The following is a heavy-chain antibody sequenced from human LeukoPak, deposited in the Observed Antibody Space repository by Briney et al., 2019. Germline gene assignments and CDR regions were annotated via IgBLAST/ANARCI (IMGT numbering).Heavy chain of an antibody. Sequence: PGGSLRLSCAASGFTFSSYGMHWVRQAPGKGLEWVAFIRYDGSNKYYADSVKGRFTISRDNAKNSLYLQMNSLRAEDMALYYCAKDTDLTGEGAFDIWGQGTMVTVSS. CDR1: GFTFSSYG. D-gene: IGHD7-27*01. CDR3: AKDTDLTGEGAFDI. CDR2: IRYDGSNK. J-gene: IGHJ3*02. V-gene: IGHV3-30*02.